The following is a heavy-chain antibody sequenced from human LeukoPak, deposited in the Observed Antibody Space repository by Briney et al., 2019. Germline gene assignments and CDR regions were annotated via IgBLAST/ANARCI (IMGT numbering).Heavy chain of an antibody. CDR1: GGTISSSNHY. CDR2: IYYSGST. Sequence: SETLSLTCTVSGGTISSSNHYWGWIRQPPGKGPEWIGSIYYSGSTYYNPSLKSRVTISVDTSKNQFSLKLSSVTATDTAVYYCARHRGYYGSGSKLDHWGHGTLITVSS. CDR3: ARHRGYYGSGSKLDH. D-gene: IGHD3-10*01. V-gene: IGHV4-39*01. J-gene: IGHJ4*01.